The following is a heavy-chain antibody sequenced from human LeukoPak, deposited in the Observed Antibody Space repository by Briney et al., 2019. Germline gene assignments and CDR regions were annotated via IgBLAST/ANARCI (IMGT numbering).Heavy chain of an antibody. CDR1: GGTFSSHA. J-gene: IGHJ4*02. CDR2: INPIFGTT. Sequence: GASVKVSCKTSGGTFSSHAINWVRQATGQGLEWMGGINPIFGTTNHAQKFQGRVTMTRDMSTSTVYTELSSLRSEDTAVYYCARDSYYSSSSLGFDYWGQGTLVTVSS. CDR3: ARDSYYSSSSLGFDY. V-gene: IGHV1-69*05. D-gene: IGHD6-6*01.